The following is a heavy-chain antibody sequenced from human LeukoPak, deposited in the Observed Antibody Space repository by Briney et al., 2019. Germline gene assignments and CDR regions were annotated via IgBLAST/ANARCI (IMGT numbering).Heavy chain of an antibody. V-gene: IGHV4-31*03. J-gene: IGHJ5*02. CDR2: IYYSGST. CDR1: GGSISSGGYY. Sequence: ASQTLSLTCTVSGGSISSGGYYWSWIRQHPGKGLEWIGYIYYSGSTYYNLSLKSRVTISVDTSKNQFSLKLSSVTAADTAVYYCARHGFRGDGYNWAANWFDPWGQGTLVTVSS. D-gene: IGHD5-24*01. CDR3: ARHGFRGDGYNWAANWFDP.